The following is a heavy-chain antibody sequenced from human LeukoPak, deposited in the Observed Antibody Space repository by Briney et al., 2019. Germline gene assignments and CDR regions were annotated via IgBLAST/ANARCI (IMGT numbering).Heavy chain of an antibody. CDR2: IYYSGST. CDR1: GGSISSYY. CDR3: ARHRAYSSSSPFDY. V-gene: IGHV4-59*08. Sequence: PSETLSLTCTVSGGSISSYYWSWIRQPPGKGLEWIGYIYYSGSTKYNPSLKSRVTISVDASKNQFSLRLSSVTAADTAVYYCARHRAYSSSSPFDYWGQGTLVTVSS. D-gene: IGHD6-6*01. J-gene: IGHJ4*02.